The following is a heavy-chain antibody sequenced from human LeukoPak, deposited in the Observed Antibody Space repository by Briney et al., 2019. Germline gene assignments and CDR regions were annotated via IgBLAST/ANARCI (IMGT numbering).Heavy chain of an antibody. Sequence: SETLSLSCAVYGGSLSEYSWTWIRQPPGKGLEWIGVINHSGITKYNPSLKSRVTLSLDMSKNQFSLNLISVPAADTAVYYCARVPIIYTKYELHYYYLDVWAKGTTVTVSS. CDR2: INHSGIT. D-gene: IGHD2-2*01. J-gene: IGHJ6*03. CDR1: GGSLSEYS. CDR3: ARVPIIYTKYELHYYYLDV. V-gene: IGHV4-34*01.